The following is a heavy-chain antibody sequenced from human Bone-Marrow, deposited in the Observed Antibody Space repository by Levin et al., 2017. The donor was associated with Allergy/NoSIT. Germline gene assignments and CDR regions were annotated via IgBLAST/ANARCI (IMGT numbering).Heavy chain of an antibody. D-gene: IGHD2-8*02. J-gene: IGHJ4*02. Sequence: RASETLSLTCTVSGGSISSYYWSWIRQPPGKGLEWIGYIYYSGSTNYNPSLKSRVTISVDTSKNQFSLKLSSVTAADTAVYYCARLVTYFDYWGQGTLVTVSS. V-gene: IGHV4-59*01. CDR2: IYYSGST. CDR1: GGSISSYY. CDR3: ARLVTYFDY.